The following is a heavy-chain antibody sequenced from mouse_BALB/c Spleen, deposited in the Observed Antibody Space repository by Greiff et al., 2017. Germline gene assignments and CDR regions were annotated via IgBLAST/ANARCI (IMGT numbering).Heavy chain of an antibody. Sequence: EVKLMESGPDLVKPSQSLSLTCTVTGYSITSGYSWHWIRQFPGNKLEWMGYIHYSGSTNYNPSLKSRISITRDTSKNQFFLQLNSVTTEDTATYYCARIPNYGNSLYAMDYWGQGTSVTVSS. V-gene: IGHV3-1*02. CDR2: IHYSGST. CDR1: GYSITSGYS. D-gene: IGHD2-1*01. CDR3: ARIPNYGNSLYAMDY. J-gene: IGHJ4*01.